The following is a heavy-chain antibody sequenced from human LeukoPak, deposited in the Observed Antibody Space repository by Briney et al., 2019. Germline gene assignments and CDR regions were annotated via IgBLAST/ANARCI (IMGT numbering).Heavy chain of an antibody. D-gene: IGHD6-6*01. Sequence: ASVKVSCKASGYTFTSYDINWVRQATGQGLEWMGWMNPNSGNTGYARKFQGRVTITRNTSISTAYMELSSLRSEDTAVYYCARGGIAARRGGNWFDPWGQGTLVTVSS. CDR1: GYTFTSYD. CDR2: MNPNSGNT. J-gene: IGHJ5*02. CDR3: ARGGIAARRGGNWFDP. V-gene: IGHV1-8*03.